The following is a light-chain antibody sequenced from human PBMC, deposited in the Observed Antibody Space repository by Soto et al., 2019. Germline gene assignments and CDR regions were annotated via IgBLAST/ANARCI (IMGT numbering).Light chain of an antibody. Sequence: EIVMTQSPATLSVSPGERATLSCRASQTVNNNLAWYQQKPGQAPRLLIYGASARATGIPARFSGSGSGTEFTLNIRSLQYEEFAVYYCQQYNNWPLTFGGGTKVEIK. CDR1: QTVNNN. CDR3: QQYNNWPLT. CDR2: GAS. V-gene: IGKV3-15*01. J-gene: IGKJ4*01.